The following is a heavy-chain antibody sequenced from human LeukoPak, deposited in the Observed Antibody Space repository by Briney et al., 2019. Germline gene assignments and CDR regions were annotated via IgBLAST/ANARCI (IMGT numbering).Heavy chain of an antibody. CDR1: GFTFSSYE. D-gene: IGHD3-9*01. CDR3: ARGGLRYFDWLLYNKYGMDV. V-gene: IGHV3-48*03. J-gene: IGHJ6*02. Sequence: GGSLRLSCAASGFTFSSYEMNWVRQAPGKGLEWVSYISSSGSTIYYADSVKGRFTISRDNAKNSLFLQMNSLRAEDTAVYYCARGGLRYFDWLLYNKYGMDVWGQGTTVTVSS. CDR2: ISSSGSTI.